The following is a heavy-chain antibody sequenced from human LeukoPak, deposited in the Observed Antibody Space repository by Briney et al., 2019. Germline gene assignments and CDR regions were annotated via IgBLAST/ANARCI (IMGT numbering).Heavy chain of an antibody. D-gene: IGHD6-19*01. J-gene: IGHJ4*02. CDR2: IFGSGGSA. V-gene: IGHV3-23*01. Sequence: GGFLRLSCAASGFTFNSYAMYWVRQAPGKGLEWVSGIFGSGGSAHYADSVKGRFTISRDNSKNTVYLQMDSLRVEDTAVYYCGKTTTGYSSGRYPGWPVDYWGQGTLVTVSS. CDR1: GFTFNSYA. CDR3: GKTTTGYSSGRYPGWPVDY.